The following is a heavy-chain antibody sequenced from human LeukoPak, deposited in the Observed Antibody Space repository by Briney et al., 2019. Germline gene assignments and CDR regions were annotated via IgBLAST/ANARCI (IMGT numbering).Heavy chain of an antibody. Sequence: ASVKVSCKASGYTFTSYYMHWVRQAPGQGLEWMGWISAYNGDTNYAQKLQGRVTMTTDTSTSTAYMELRSLRSDDTAVYYCARDQLSRGVWFDPWGQGTLVTVSS. CDR1: GYTFTSYY. CDR2: ISAYNGDT. D-gene: IGHD1-1*01. V-gene: IGHV1-18*04. CDR3: ARDQLSRGVWFDP. J-gene: IGHJ5*02.